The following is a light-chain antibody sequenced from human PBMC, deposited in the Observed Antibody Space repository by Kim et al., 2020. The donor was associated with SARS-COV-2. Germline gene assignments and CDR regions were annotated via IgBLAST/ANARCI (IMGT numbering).Light chain of an antibody. CDR1: SSDVGGYNY. CDR3: SSYTTSDTWV. Sequence: GQSITISCTGTSSDVGGYNYVSWYQHHPGKAPKLMIYDVSKWPSGVSNRFSCSKSGNTASLTISGLQTEDEADYYCSSYTTSDTWVFGGGTQLTVL. CDR2: DVS. J-gene: IGLJ3*02. V-gene: IGLV2-14*03.